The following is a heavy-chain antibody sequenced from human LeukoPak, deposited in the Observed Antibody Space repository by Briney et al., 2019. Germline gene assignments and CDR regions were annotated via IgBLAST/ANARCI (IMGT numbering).Heavy chain of an antibody. Sequence: ASVKVSCKASGYTFTDYCIHWVRQAPGQGLEWRGWFNANSVDTNYAQKFQGRVTMTRDTSISTAYMELSRLGSDDTAVYYCARDSRPIVGPPGGYWFDPWGRGTLVSV. CDR2: FNANSVDT. V-gene: IGHV1-2*02. CDR3: ARDSRPIVGPPGGYWFDP. J-gene: IGHJ5*02. D-gene: IGHD1-26*01. CDR1: GYTFTDYC.